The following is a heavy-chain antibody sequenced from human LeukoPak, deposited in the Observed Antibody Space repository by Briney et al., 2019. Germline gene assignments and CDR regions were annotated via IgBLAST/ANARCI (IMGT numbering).Heavy chain of an antibody. CDR3: ARRVPNQVITDYFDY. CDR2: IDSSSRTI. J-gene: IGHJ4*02. CDR1: GFTLSDYS. D-gene: IGHD1-1*01. Sequence: PGGSLRLSCAASGFTLSDYSRNWVRQAPGKGLEWISFIDSSSRTIFYAESVKGRFTISRDNAKNSLFLQMNSLRAEDTAVYYCARRVPNQVITDYFDYWGQGTLVTVSS. V-gene: IGHV3-48*04.